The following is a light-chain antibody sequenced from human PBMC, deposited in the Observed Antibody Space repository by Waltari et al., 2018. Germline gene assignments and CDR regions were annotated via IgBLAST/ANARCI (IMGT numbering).Light chain of an antibody. Sequence: PGERATLSCRASRSVSRYLAWYQQRPGQAPRLLIFEASTRATGIPDRFSGSGSGTDFSITLTXXEPEDFAVYYCQHYVALPATFGQGTKVEIK. J-gene: IGKJ1*01. V-gene: IGKV3-11*01. CDR1: RSVSRY. CDR2: EAS. CDR3: QHYVALPAT.